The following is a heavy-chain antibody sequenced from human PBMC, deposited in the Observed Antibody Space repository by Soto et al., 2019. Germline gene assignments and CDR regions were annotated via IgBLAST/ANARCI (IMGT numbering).Heavy chain of an antibody. CDR3: ARAAAGEFDY. CDR1: GFTFSSYE. J-gene: IGHJ4*02. CDR2: ISSSGSTI. Sequence: GGSLRLSCAASGFTFSSYEMNWVRQAPGKGLEWVSYISSSGSTIYYADSVKGRFTISRDNAKNSLYLQMNSLGAEDTAVYYCARAAAGEFDYWGQGTLVTVSS. V-gene: IGHV3-48*03.